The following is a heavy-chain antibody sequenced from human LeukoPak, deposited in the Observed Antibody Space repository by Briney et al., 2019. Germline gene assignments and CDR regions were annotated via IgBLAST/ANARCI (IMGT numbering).Heavy chain of an antibody. D-gene: IGHD6-19*01. J-gene: IGHJ4*02. CDR3: ARDSSSGWYHEY. CDR2: IRYDGSNK. CDR1: GFTFSSYG. V-gene: IGHV3-30*02. Sequence: TGGSLRLSCAASGFTFSSYGMHWVRQAPGKGLEWVAFIRYDGSNKYYADSVKGRFTISRDNSKNTLYLQMNNLRAEDTAVYYCARDSSSGWYHEYWGQGTLVTVSS.